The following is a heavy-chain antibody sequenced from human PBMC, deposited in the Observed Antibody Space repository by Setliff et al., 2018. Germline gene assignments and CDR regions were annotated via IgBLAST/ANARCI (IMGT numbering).Heavy chain of an antibody. J-gene: IGHJ4*01. CDR1: GGSISYNY. V-gene: IGHV4-4*07. CDR3: ARGRNIAARLFDS. D-gene: IGHD6-6*01. Sequence: SETLSLTCTVSGGSISYNYRSWIRQPAWKGLQWIGRINTSGGTKYNPSLKSRVTMSVDTSKNQFSLKLSSVTAADTAVYYCARGRNIAARLFDSWGQEPWSPSPQ. CDR2: INTSGGT.